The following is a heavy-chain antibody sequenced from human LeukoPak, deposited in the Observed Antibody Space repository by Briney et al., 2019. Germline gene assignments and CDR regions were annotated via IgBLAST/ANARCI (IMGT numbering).Heavy chain of an antibody. J-gene: IGHJ4*02. V-gene: IGHV3-21*01. CDR3: ARDHERRYYGSGSYLFY. D-gene: IGHD3-10*01. Sequence: SGGSLRLSCAASEFSVGSNYMTWVRQAPGKGLEWVSSISSSSSYIYYADSVKGRFTISRDNAKNSLYLQMNSLRAEDTAVYYCARDHERRYYGSGSYLFYWGQGTLVTVSS. CDR1: EFSVGSNY. CDR2: ISSSSSYI.